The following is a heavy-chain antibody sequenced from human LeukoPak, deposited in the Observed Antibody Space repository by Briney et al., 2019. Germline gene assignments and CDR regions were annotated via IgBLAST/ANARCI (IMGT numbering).Heavy chain of an antibody. J-gene: IGHJ5*02. CDR2: IYYSGST. CDR1: GGSISSYY. D-gene: IGHD3-16*01. CDR3: ARSSLTWFDP. Sequence: SETLSLTCTVSGGSISSYYWSWIRQPPGKGLEWIGYIYYSGSTNYNPSLKSRVTISVDTSKNQFSLKLSSVTAADTAVYYCARSSLTWFDPWAQGTLVTVSS. V-gene: IGHV4-59*01.